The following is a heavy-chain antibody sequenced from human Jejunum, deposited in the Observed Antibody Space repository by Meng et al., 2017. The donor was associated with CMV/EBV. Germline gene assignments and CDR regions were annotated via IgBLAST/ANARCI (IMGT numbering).Heavy chain of an antibody. CDR2: VSWDGGTT. V-gene: IGHV3-43D*03. CDR1: FTFDDYG. CDR3: AKDIDSGDYFYGMDV. Sequence: FTFDDYGMHWVRQVPGRGLEWVSLVSWDGGTTYYAASVKGRFTISRDNRKNSLHLQMNSLRVEDTAFYYCAKDIDSGDYFYGMDVWGQGTTVTVSS. J-gene: IGHJ6*02.